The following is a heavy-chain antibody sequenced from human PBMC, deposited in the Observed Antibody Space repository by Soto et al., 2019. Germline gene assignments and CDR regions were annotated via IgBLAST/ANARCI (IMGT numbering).Heavy chain of an antibody. CDR3: AKDPSWPLYCSSTSCSGPDWYFDL. V-gene: IGHV3-23*01. Sequence: GGSLRLSCAASGFTFSSYAMSWVRQAPGKGLEWVSAISGSGGSTYYADSVKGRFTISRDNSKNTLYLQMNSLRAEDTAVYYCAKDPSWPLYCSSTSCSGPDWYFDLWGRGTLVTVSS. CDR2: ISGSGGST. J-gene: IGHJ2*01. D-gene: IGHD2-2*01. CDR1: GFTFSSYA.